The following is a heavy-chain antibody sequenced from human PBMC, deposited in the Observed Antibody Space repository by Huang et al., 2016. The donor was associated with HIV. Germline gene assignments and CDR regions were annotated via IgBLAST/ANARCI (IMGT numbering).Heavy chain of an antibody. V-gene: IGHV3-7*01. CDR1: GFTFSNYW. J-gene: IGHJ5*02. CDR3: ASQPGP. CDR2: KKQDGSET. Sequence: EVQLVESGGGLVQPGGSLRLSCAASGFTFSNYWMGWVRQAPGKGLEWVGNKKQDGSETYYVDSVKGRFTISRDNAKNSLYLQMNSLRAEDTAVYYCASQPGPWGQGTLVTVSS.